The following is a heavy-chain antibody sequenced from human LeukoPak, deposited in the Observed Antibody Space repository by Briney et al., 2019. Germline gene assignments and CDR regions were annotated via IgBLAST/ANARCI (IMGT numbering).Heavy chain of an antibody. CDR3: ARTNTIFEDLGGWVPFDY. CDR2: IFYRGRI. J-gene: IGHJ4*02. Sequence: PSETLSLTCSVPGGSLSSYYWSWIRKPPGKALEWIGYIFYRGRIPYNPSLKRRVTISVDASKNHFSLKLRSVTAADTAVYYCARTNTIFEDLGGWVPFDYWGQGTLVTVSS. V-gene: IGHV4-59*01. D-gene: IGHD3-3*01. CDR1: GGSLSSYY.